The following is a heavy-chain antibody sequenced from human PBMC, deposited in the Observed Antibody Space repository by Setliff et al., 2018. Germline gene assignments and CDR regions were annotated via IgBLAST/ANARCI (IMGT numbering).Heavy chain of an antibody. V-gene: IGHV3-48*03. Sequence: LRLSCTASGFIFRGYGVNWVRQASGKGLQWISYISKSGHITYYADSVKGRFTISRDNAKNSLYLQMNSLRAEDTAVYYCARDGGEYWGQGALVTVSS. J-gene: IGHJ4*02. CDR2: ISKSGHIT. D-gene: IGHD3-16*01. CDR3: ARDGGEY. CDR1: GFIFRGYG.